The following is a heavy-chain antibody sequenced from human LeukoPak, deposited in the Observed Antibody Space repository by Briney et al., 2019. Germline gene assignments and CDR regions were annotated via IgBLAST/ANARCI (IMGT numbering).Heavy chain of an antibody. D-gene: IGHD1-26*01. CDR3: ARDLDQYSGRYGGFGHDF. CDR1: GYTFTSYG. CDR2: ISAYNGNT. J-gene: IGHJ4*01. Sequence: ASVKVSCKASGYTFTSYGINWVRQAPGQGLEWMGWISAYNGNTNYAQKLQGRVTMTIDTSTSTAYMELRSLRSDDTAVYYCARDLDQYSGRYGGFGHDFXGXXTLXTVSS. V-gene: IGHV1-18*01.